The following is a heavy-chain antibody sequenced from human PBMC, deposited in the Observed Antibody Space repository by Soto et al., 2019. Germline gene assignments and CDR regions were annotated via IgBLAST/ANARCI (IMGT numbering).Heavy chain of an antibody. CDR2: FDPEEGNT. Sequence: QVQLVQSGAEVKKPGASVKVSCKVSGYTLSELFVHRVRQAPGKGLEWLGGFDPEEGNTIYAQNFRGRVTMTDDTSTDTAHMELSSLRSDDTAVYYCATGFPQWELLQYWGQGTLLTVSS. CDR1: GYTLSELF. D-gene: IGHD1-26*01. J-gene: IGHJ4*02. CDR3: ATGFPQWELLQY. V-gene: IGHV1-24*01.